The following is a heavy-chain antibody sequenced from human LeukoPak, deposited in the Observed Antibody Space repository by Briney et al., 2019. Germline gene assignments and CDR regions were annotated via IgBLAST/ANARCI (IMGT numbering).Heavy chain of an antibody. D-gene: IGHD3-9*01. J-gene: IGHJ4*02. CDR1: GGTFSSYA. Sequence: SVKVSCKASGGTFSSYAISWVRQAPGQGLEWMGRIIPILSIANYAQKFQGRVTITADKSTSTAYMELSSLRSEDTAVYYCARATTGYWENWGQGTLVTVSS. CDR2: IIPILSIA. V-gene: IGHV1-69*04. CDR3: ARATTGYWEN.